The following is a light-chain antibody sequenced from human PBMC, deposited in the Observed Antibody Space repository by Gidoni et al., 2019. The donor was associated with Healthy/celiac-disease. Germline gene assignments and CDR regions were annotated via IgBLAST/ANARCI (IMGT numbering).Light chain of an antibody. J-gene: IGLJ2*01. CDR3: SSYTSSSTPV. CDR1: RSDVGGYNY. V-gene: IGLV2-14*01. Sequence: QSALTQPASVSGSPGHSITISCTGTRSDVGGYNYVSWYQQHPGKAPKLMIYEVSNRPSGVSNRFSGSKSGNTASLTSSGLQAEDEADYYCSSYTSSSTPVFGGGTKLTVL. CDR2: EVS.